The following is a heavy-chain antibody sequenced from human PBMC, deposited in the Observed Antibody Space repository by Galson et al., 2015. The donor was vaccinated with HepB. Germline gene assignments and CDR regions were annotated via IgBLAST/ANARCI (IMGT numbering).Heavy chain of an antibody. CDR2: IWYDGSNK. J-gene: IGHJ6*03. V-gene: IGHV3-33*01. CDR1: GFTFSSYG. CDR3: AREKERGSLLSYMDV. D-gene: IGHD6-13*01. Sequence: SLRLSCAASGFTFSSYGMHWVRQAPGKGLEWVAVIWYDGSNKYYADSVKGRFTISRDNSKNTLYLQMNSLRAEDTAVYYCAREKERGSLLSYMDVWGKGTTVTVSS.